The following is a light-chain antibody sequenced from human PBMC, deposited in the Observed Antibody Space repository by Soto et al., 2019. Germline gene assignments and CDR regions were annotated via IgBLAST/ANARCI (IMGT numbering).Light chain of an antibody. Sequence: DIQMTQSPSTLSASVGDSVTITCRASQSISRWLAWYQQKPGQAPKLLIYRASSYESGVPSRFSGSGSGTEFTLTISSRQPDDVATYVCQQYSSFSTVGQGTRVEVK. CDR2: RAS. V-gene: IGKV1-5*03. CDR1: QSISRW. J-gene: IGKJ1*01. CDR3: QQYSSFST.